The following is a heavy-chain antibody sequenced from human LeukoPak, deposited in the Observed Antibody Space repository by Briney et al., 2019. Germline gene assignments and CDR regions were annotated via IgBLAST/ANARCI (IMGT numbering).Heavy chain of an antibody. CDR2: IKNDASEK. CDR1: GFTFSTYW. J-gene: IGHJ4*02. Sequence: PGGSLRLSCAASGFTFSTYWMSWVRQSPGTGLEWVASIKNDASEKYYGDSVKGRFTISRDNTKNSLFLQMNSLRAEDTAVYYCAGDGVYFGGDFWGQGTLVTVSS. D-gene: IGHD4-23*01. CDR3: AGDGVYFGGDF. V-gene: IGHV3-7*05.